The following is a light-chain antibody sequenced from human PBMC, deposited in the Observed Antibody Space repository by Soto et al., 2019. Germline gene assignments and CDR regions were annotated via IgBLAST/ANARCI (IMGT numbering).Light chain of an antibody. J-gene: IGKJ2*01. CDR2: GAS. CDR3: QQYDDWPPYT. V-gene: IGKV3-15*01. CDR1: QCVSSR. Sequence: IVLTQSRGTLSVSPGERATLSWLAGQCVSSRLACYQLKHGQAPRRLIYGASIRGTGVPARFSGSGSGTEFTLTISSLQPEDFAIYFCQQYDDWPPYTFGQGTKVDI.